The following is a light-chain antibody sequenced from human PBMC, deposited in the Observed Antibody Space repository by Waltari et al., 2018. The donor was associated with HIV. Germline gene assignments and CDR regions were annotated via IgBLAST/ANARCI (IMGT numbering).Light chain of an antibody. Sequence: IVMTQSPSTLSLSPGERASLSWRASQSVSSNLAWYQQNLRQAPRLLIYDASTRATGIPVRFSGSGSGTEFTLTISSLQSEDFAVYYCQQYNNWQGTFGQGTKLEIK. J-gene: IGKJ2*02. CDR2: DAS. CDR3: QQYNNWQGT. CDR1: QSVSSN. V-gene: IGKV3-15*01.